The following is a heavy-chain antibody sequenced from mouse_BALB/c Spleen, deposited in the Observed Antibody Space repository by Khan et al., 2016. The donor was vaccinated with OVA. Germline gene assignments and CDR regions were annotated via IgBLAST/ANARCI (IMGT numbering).Heavy chain of an antibody. Sequence: VQLQQSGPELMKPGASVNISCKASGYSFTSYYIHWVRQSHGKSLEWIGYIDPFNGGTDYNQKFKGKATLTVDKSSSTAYMHLSSLTSEDSAVXYYGGRAFGYWGQGTLVTVSA. CDR3: GGRAFGY. CDR1: GYSFTSYY. CDR2: IDPFNGGT. V-gene: IGHV1S135*01. D-gene: IGHD3-3*01. J-gene: IGHJ3*01.